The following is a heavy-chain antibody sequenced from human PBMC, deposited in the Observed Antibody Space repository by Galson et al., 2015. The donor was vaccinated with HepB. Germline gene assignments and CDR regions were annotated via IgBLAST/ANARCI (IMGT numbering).Heavy chain of an antibody. V-gene: IGHV3-64*01. J-gene: IGHJ6*02. Sequence: SLRLSCAASGFTFNNYAMHWVRQAPEKGPEYIAGISSNGGSTYYANSVKGRFVISRDNSKNTLYLQMGSLRVEDVAVYYCTRDGTRRREGYSRFNYFGMDVWGQGTTVTVSS. CDR1: GFTFNNYA. CDR3: TRDGTRRREGYSRFNYFGMDV. D-gene: IGHD5-24*01. CDR2: ISSNGGST.